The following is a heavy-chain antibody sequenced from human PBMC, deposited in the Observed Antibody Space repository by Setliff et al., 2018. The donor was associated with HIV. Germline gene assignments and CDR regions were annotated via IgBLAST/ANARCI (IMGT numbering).Heavy chain of an antibody. D-gene: IGHD3-16*01. Sequence: PWGSLRLSCAASGFTFSTFWMGWVRPAPGRGREWVAHIKPDGSSKKYVDSVKGRFTISRDNAEDSLYLQMHSLRAEDTAVYYCVRWGLPYGIDAWGQGTLVTVSS. CDR3: VRWGLPYGIDA. CDR1: GFTFSTFW. CDR2: IKPDGSSK. J-gene: IGHJ4*02. V-gene: IGHV3-7*01.